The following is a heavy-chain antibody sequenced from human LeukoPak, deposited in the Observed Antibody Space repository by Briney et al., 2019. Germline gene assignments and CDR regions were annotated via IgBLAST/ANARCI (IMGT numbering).Heavy chain of an antibody. D-gene: IGHD6-13*01. CDR3: ATNTYSSSPAAFYFDY. CDR1: GYTLTELS. J-gene: IGHJ4*02. CDR2: FDPEDGET. Sequence: ASVKVSCKVSGYTLTELSMHWVRQAPGKGLEWMGGFDPEDGETIYAQKFQGRVTMTEDTSTDTAYMELSSLRSEDTAVYYCATNTYSSSPAAFYFDYWGQGTLVTVSS. V-gene: IGHV1-24*01.